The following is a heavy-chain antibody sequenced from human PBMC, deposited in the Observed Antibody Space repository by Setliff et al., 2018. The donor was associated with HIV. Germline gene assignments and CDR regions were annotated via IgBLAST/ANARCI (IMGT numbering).Heavy chain of an antibody. CDR2: LNPNSGDT. D-gene: IGHD2-21*02. J-gene: IGHJ6*03. CDR1: GYTFTGYY. Sequence: ASVKVSCKASGYTFTGYYMHWVRQAPGQGLEWMGWLNPNSGDTKYAQKFQGRVTMTRDTSISTAYMELSRLRSDDTAVYYCARDLASCGADCDYYMDVWGRGTTVTVSS. V-gene: IGHV1-2*02. CDR3: ARDLASCGADCDYYMDV.